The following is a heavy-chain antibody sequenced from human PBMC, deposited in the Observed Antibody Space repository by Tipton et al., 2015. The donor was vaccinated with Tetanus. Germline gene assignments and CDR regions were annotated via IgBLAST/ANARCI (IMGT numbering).Heavy chain of an antibody. V-gene: IGHV4-31*03. Sequence: TLSLTCTVSGGSINSGGHFWTWIRQRTGKGLEWIGHIRDNGNSYANPSLSGRVTMSVDTRKNQFSLNLTSMSVADTATYYCARGTFHGFDFWGQGVQVTVSS. J-gene: IGHJ4*02. D-gene: IGHD2/OR15-2a*01. CDR3: ARGTFHGFDF. CDR2: IRDNGNS. CDR1: GGSINSGGHF.